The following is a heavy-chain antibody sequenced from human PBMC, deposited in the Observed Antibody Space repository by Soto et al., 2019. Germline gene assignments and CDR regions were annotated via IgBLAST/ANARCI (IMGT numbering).Heavy chain of an antibody. J-gene: IGHJ4*02. CDR3: ARDPTTVTRYYHFAY. D-gene: IGHD4-17*01. CDR2: INPSGGST. V-gene: IGHV1-46*01. CDR1: GYTFTSYY. Sequence: ASVKVSCKASGYTFTSYYMHWVRQAPGQGLEWMGIINPSGGSTSYAQKFQGRVTMTRDTSTSTVYMELSSLRSEDTAVYYCARDPTTVTRYYHFAYWGQGTLVTVSS.